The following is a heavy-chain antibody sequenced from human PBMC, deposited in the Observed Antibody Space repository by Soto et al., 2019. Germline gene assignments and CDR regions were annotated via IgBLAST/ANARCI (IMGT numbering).Heavy chain of an antibody. CDR1: GYSFSTSW. J-gene: IGHJ4*02. Sequence: GESLKISCKGSGYSFSTSWIGWVRQMSGKGLEWMGTIYPSDSDTRYSPSFQGQVIISADKSTSTAYLQWRSLKASDTAMYYCATRAEYYDFWSGYYGVWGQGTLVTVSS. CDR3: ATRAEYYDFWSGYYGV. CDR2: IYPSDSDT. D-gene: IGHD3-3*01. V-gene: IGHV5-51*01.